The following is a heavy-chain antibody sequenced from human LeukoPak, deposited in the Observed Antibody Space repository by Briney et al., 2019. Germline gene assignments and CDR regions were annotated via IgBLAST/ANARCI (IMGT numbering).Heavy chain of an antibody. J-gene: IGHJ5*02. D-gene: IGHD2-15*01. Sequence: GASVKVSCKASGYSLIGYYMHWVRQAPGQGPEWMGWINPKNGDTKYAQKFQGRVTMTRDTSISTAYMELSGLRSDDTAVYYCARDDFVVVTAATPDAWFDPWGQGTLVTVSS. V-gene: IGHV1-2*02. CDR1: GYSLIGYY. CDR3: ARDDFVVVTAATPDAWFDP. CDR2: INPKNGDT.